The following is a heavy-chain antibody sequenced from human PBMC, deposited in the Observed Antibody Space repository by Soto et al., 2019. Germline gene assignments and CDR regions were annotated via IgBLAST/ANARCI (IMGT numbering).Heavy chain of an antibody. CDR1: GFTFSRYG. CDR2: IWNDGIRK. CDR3: GRDDDNDANAIDY. J-gene: IGHJ4*02. V-gene: IGHV3-33*01. Sequence: VQLVESGGGVVQPGTSLRLSCAASGFTFSRYGMHWVRQAPGKGLEWVALIWNDGIRKVYVDSVKGRFTISRDNSKNTLDLQMNSLRAEDTAVYYCGRDDDNDANAIDYWGPGTLVSVSS. D-gene: IGHD7-27*01.